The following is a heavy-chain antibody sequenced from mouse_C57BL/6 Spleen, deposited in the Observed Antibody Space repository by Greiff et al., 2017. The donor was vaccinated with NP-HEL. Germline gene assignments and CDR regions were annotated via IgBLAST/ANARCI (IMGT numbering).Heavy chain of an antibody. Sequence: EVQLQQSGAELVRPGASVKLSCTASGFNIKDDYMHWVKQRPEQGLEWIGWIDPENGDTEYASKFQGKATITADTSSNTAYLQLSSLTSEDTAVYYCTKSKEVYAMDYWGQGTSVTVSS. D-gene: IGHD2-5*01. CDR2: IDPENGDT. CDR1: GFNIKDDY. V-gene: IGHV14-4*01. J-gene: IGHJ4*01. CDR3: TKSKEVYAMDY.